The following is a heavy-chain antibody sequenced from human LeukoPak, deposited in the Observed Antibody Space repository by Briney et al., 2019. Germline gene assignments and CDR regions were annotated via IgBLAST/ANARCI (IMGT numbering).Heavy chain of an antibody. D-gene: IGHD2-2*01. J-gene: IGHJ6*03. V-gene: IGHV3-21*01. CDR2: ISSSSSYI. CDR1: GFTFSSYS. Sequence: GGSLRLSCAASGFTFSSYSMNWVRQAPGKGLEWVSSISSSSSYIYSADSVKGRFTISRDNAKNSLYLQMNSLRAEDTAVYYCARVDIVVVPAAQDYYYYMDVWGKGTTVTVSS. CDR3: ARVDIVVVPAAQDYYYYMDV.